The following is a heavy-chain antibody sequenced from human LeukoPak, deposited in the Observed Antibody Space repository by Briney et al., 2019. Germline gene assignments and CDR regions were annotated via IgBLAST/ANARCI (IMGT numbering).Heavy chain of an antibody. J-gene: IGHJ4*02. CDR2: INHSGST. D-gene: IGHD1-26*01. CDR3: AGDSASRSYARSGRDRRIDY. V-gene: IGHV4-34*01. CDR1: GGSFSGYY. Sequence: PSETLSLTCAVYGGSFSGYYWSWLRQPPGKGLEWMGEINHSGSTNYNPSLKSRVTISVDQSKNQFSLKLSSVTAAHTAVYYCAGDSASRSYARSGRDRRIDYWGQGTLVTVSS.